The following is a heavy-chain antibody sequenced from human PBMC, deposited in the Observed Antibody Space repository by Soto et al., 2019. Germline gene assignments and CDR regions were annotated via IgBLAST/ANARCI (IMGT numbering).Heavy chain of an antibody. J-gene: IGHJ6*03. V-gene: IGHV4-39*01. CDR2: IYYSGST. D-gene: IGHD6-19*01. CDR1: GGSISSSSYY. Sequence: SETLSLTCTVSGGSISSSSYYWGWIRQPPGKGLEWIGSIYYSGSTYYNPSLKSRVTISVDTSKNQFSLKLSSVPAADTAVYYCARSTGYSSGWYGIFAETMDVWGKGTTVTVSS. CDR3: ARSTGYSSGWYGIFAETMDV.